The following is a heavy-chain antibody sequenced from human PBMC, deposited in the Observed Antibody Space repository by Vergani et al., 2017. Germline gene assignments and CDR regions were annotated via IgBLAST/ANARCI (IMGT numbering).Heavy chain of an antibody. Sequence: QLQLQESGPGLVKPSATLSLTCSVSGASIRSSNYYWGWIRQPPGKGLEWIAGIYYSGSTYYNPSLKSRVTISVDTSKNQFSLKLSSVTAADTAVYFCARHSTVEWLVKLGWIDPWGRGILVTVSS. CDR1: GASIRSSNYY. D-gene: IGHD6-19*01. CDR2: IYYSGST. CDR3: ARHSTVEWLVKLGWIDP. V-gene: IGHV4-39*01. J-gene: IGHJ5*02.